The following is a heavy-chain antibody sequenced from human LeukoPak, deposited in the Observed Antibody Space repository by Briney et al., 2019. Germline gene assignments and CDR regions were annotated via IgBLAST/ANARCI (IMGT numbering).Heavy chain of an antibody. CDR2: ISYDGSNK. V-gene: IGHV3-30*18. J-gene: IGHJ5*02. D-gene: IGHD2-8*01. Sequence: GRSLRLSCAASGFTFSSYGMHWVRQAPGKGLEWVAVISYDGSNKYYADSVKGRFTISRDNSKNTLYLQMNSLRVDDTAVYYCVKGYCTTFSCLGDFFDPWGQGTRVTVSS. CDR3: VKGYCTTFSCLGDFFDP. CDR1: GFTFSSYG.